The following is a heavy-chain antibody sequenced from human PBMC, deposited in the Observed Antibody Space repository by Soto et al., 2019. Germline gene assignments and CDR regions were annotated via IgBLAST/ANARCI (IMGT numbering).Heavy chain of an antibody. CDR1: GFSVSSTY. J-gene: IGHJ4*02. CDR2: IYYSGST. V-gene: IGHV4-59*02. CDR3: AREVAAALRGGYYFDY. Sequence: QIQLQESGPGLVKPSETLSLTCSVFGFSVSSTYWGWIRQSPGKGLEWIGYIYYSGSTNYNPSLKSRVTISVDTSKNQFSLKLSSVTAADTAVYYCAREVAAALRGGYYFDYWGQGTLVTVSS. D-gene: IGHD6-13*01.